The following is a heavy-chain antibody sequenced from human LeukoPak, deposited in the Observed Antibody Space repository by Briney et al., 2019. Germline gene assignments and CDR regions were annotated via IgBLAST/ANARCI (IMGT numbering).Heavy chain of an antibody. V-gene: IGHV4-34*01. CDR3: ARHSGSGYYFYFYTMDV. D-gene: IGHD1-26*01. CDR1: GGSFSGYY. Sequence: PSETLSLTCAVYGGSFSGYYWSWIRQPPGKGLEWIGCIYETGSTYYKSSLKSRVTISVDTSKNQFSLKLSSVTAADTAVYYCARHSGSGYYFYFYTMDVWGQGATVTVSS. CDR2: IYETGST. J-gene: IGHJ6*01.